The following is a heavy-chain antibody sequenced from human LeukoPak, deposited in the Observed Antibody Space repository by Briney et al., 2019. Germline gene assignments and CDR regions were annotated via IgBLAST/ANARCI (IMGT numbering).Heavy chain of an antibody. CDR2: ISYDGSNK. V-gene: IGHV3-30*04. Sequence: GGSLRLSCAASGFTFSSYAMHWVRQAPGNGLEWVAVISYDGSNKYYADSVKGRFTISRDNSKNTLYLQMNSLRAEDTAVYYCARDLGTSMDDAFDIWGQGTMVTVSS. CDR1: GFTFSSYA. D-gene: IGHD2/OR15-2a*01. J-gene: IGHJ3*02. CDR3: ARDLGTSMDDAFDI.